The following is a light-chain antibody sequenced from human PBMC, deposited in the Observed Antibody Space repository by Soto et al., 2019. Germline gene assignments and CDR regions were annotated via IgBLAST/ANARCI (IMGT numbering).Light chain of an antibody. CDR1: QSVSID. Sequence: EIVMTQSPATVPVSPGERVTLSCRASQSVSIDLAWYQQKPGQAPRLLIYGASTRATDIPATFTGSGSGTEFTLTISSLQSEDFAVYYCQQYGSSTWTFGQGTKVDIK. CDR2: GAS. CDR3: QQYGSSTWT. J-gene: IGKJ1*01. V-gene: IGKV3-15*01.